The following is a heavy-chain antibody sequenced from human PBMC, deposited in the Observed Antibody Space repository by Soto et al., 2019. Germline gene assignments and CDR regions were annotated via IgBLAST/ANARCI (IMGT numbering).Heavy chain of an antibody. Sequence: GGSLRLSCAASGFTFSSYGMHWVRQAPGKGLEWVAVIWYDGSNKYYADSVKCRFTIPRDNSKNTLYLQMNSLRAEDTAVYYCARDFAYYYDSSGQRSLIDYGMDVWGQGTTVTVSS. CDR1: GFTFSSYG. J-gene: IGHJ6*02. CDR3: ARDFAYYYDSSGQRSLIDYGMDV. CDR2: IWYDGSNK. D-gene: IGHD3-22*01. V-gene: IGHV3-33*01.